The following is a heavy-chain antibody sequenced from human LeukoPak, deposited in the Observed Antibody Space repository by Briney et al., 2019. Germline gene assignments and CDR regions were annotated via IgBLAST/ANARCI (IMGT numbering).Heavy chain of an antibody. CDR1: GFPFSSYV. Sequence: LGGSLRLSCEASGFPFSSYVMSWIRQAPGKGLEWVSYISSSGSTIYYADSVKGRFTISRDNAKNSLYLQMNSLRAEDTAVYYCARGGGYYYDSSGYSIFDYWGQGTLVTVSS. D-gene: IGHD3-22*01. J-gene: IGHJ4*02. V-gene: IGHV3-11*01. CDR3: ARGGGYYYDSSGYSIFDY. CDR2: ISSSGSTI.